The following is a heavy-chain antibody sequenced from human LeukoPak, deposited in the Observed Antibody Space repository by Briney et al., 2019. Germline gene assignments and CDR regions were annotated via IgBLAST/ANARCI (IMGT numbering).Heavy chain of an antibody. D-gene: IGHD3-22*01. V-gene: IGHV3-30*09. J-gene: IGHJ4*02. Sequence: GKSLRLSCAASRFTFTTFSDYVMHWARQAPGKGVEWVAAVSYDGGSEYYADSVKGRFAVSRDNSKNTLYLQMRSLRPEDTAVYYCASNFYDVGGYYYRTPVQYWGQGTPVTVSS. CDR3: ASNFYDVGGYYYRTPVQY. CDR2: VSYDGGSE. CDR1: RFTFTTFSDYV.